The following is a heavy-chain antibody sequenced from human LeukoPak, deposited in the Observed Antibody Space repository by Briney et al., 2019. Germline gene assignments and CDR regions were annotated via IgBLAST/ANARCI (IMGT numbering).Heavy chain of an antibody. J-gene: IGHJ6*03. D-gene: IGHD3-10*01. CDR1: GGTFNKHA. CDR2: IIPLFGTA. V-gene: IGHV1-69*01. CDR3: ARGAMVRGLFLVKTPIYDYHDMDI. Sequence: GASVEVSCKASGGTFNKHAISWVRQAPGQGLECMGGIIPLFGTAHYAQNFQDRATITADEPTGTVYMQLTSLKSDNTAVYYCARGAMVRGLFLVKTPIYDYHDMDIWGKGTTVTVS.